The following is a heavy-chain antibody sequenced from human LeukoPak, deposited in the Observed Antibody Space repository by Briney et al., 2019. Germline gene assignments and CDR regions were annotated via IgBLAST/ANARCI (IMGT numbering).Heavy chain of an antibody. D-gene: IGHD3-10*01. CDR1: GGSISSSSYY. Sequence: SETLSLTCTVSGGSISSSSYYWGWIRQPPGKGLGWIGSIYYSGSTYYNPSLKSRLTISVDTSKNQFSLKLSSVTAADTAVYYCAVSSITMVRGVIITHYFDYWGQGTLVTVSS. CDR2: IYYSGST. CDR3: AVSSITMVRGVIITHYFDY. J-gene: IGHJ4*02. V-gene: IGHV4-39*01.